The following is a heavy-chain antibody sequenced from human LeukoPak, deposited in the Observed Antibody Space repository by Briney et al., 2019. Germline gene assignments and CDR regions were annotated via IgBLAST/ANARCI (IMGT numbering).Heavy chain of an antibody. D-gene: IGHD3-10*01. Sequence: ASVKVSCKASGYTFTSSDINWVRQATGQGLEWMGWMNPNSGNTGYAQKFQGRVTMTRKTSISTAYIELSSLRSEDTAVYYCASGVHVDGSGSYYLDYWGQGTLVTVSS. CDR1: GYTFTSSD. CDR3: ASGVHVDGSGSYYLDY. J-gene: IGHJ4*02. V-gene: IGHV1-8*01. CDR2: MNPNSGNT.